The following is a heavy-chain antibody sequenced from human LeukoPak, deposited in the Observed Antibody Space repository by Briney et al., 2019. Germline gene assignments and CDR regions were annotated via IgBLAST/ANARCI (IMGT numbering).Heavy chain of an antibody. J-gene: IGHJ4*02. CDR1: GFTFSAYA. V-gene: IGHV3-7*04. CDR2: IKEDGSAT. CDR3: ARDSPGYLAYDS. Sequence: GGSLRLSCEASGFTFSAYAMTWVRQAPGKGPEWVANIKEDGSATYYVDSVKGRFTISRDNAKKSLYLQMNSLRAEDTAVYYCARDSPGYLAYDSWGQGTLVTVSS. D-gene: IGHD1-1*01.